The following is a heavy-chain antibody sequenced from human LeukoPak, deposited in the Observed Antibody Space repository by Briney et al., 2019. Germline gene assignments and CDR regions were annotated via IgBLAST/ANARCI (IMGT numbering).Heavy chain of an antibody. CDR2: IRNDGGYT. CDR3: TRERYCSGASCYSDNTYFDS. V-gene: IGHV3-30*02. Sequence: GGSLTLSCAASGFTLSNYGLHWVRQAPGKGLECVSFIRNDGGYTFYAGSVRGRFTVSRDNSKNTLYMQMNNLRVEDTAVYYCTRERYCSGASCYSDNTYFDSWGQGTLVTVSS. CDR1: GFTLSNYG. D-gene: IGHD2-2*01. J-gene: IGHJ4*02.